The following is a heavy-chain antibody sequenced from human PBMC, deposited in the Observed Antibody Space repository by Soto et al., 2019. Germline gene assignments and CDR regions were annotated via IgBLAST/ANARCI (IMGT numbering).Heavy chain of an antibody. Sequence: SLKVSCKASGGTFSSYSISWVRQAPGQGLEWMGGIIPIFGTANYAQKFQGRVTITADESTSTAYMELSSPRSEDTAVYYCARAGSEYDFWSGYYGDYYYGMDVWGQGTTVTVS. V-gene: IGHV1-69*13. CDR3: ARAGSEYDFWSGYYGDYYYGMDV. CDR2: IIPIFGTA. J-gene: IGHJ6*02. CDR1: GGTFSSYS. D-gene: IGHD3-3*01.